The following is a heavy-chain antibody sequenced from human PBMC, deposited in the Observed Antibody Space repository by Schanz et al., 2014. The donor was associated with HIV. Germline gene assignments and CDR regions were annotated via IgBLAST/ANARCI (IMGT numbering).Heavy chain of an antibody. Sequence: QVQLVESGGGVVQPGRSLRLSCAASGFTFRNFGMHWVRQAPGKGLEWVAALPFDGSLKTYAESVKGRFTISRDNSKSTLFLQMSSLRAEDTAVYYCARDGSSGWQDPFDYWGQGTLVTVSS. V-gene: IGHV3-30*03. CDR3: ARDGSSGWQDPFDY. D-gene: IGHD6-19*01. J-gene: IGHJ4*02. CDR2: LPFDGSLK. CDR1: GFTFRNFG.